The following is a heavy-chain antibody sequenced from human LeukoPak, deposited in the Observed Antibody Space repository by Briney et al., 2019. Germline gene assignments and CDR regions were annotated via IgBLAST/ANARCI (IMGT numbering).Heavy chain of an antibody. Sequence: SETLSLTCAVSGYSISSGYYWGWIRQPPGKGLEWIGSIYYSGSTYYNPSLKSRVTISVDTSKNQFSLKLSSVTAADTAVYYCARPMTTDANFDYWGQGTLVTVSS. CDR1: GYSISSGYY. V-gene: IGHV4-38-2*01. J-gene: IGHJ4*02. CDR3: ARPMTTDANFDY. CDR2: IYYSGST. D-gene: IGHD4-11*01.